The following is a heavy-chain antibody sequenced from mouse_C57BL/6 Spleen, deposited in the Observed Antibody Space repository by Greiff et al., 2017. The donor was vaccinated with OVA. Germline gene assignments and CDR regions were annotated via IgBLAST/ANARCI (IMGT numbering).Heavy chain of an antibody. CDR1: GYTFTSYW. J-gene: IGHJ3*01. CDR3: ARSIYDGYYWFAY. V-gene: IGHV1-55*01. CDR2: IYPGSGST. Sequence: VQLKQPGAELVKPGASVKMSCKASGYTFTSYWITWVKQRPGQGLEWIGDIYPGSGSTNYNEKFKSKATLTVDTSSSTAYMQLSSLTSEDSAVYYCARSIYDGYYWFAYWGQGTLVTVSA. D-gene: IGHD2-3*01.